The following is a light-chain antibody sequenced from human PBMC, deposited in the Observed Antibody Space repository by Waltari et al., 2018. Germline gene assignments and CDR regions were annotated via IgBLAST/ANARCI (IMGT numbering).Light chain of an antibody. CDR3: CSYAVTETSKVL. V-gene: IGLV2-11*01. J-gene: IGLJ3*02. CDR2: DVN. CDR1: SSDIGGYVF. Sequence: QSALTQPGSVSGSPGQSVTISCTGTSSDIGGYVFFSWFQQHPGKAPRILLYDVNKRSSGVPDRFSGSRVGNTASLTISGLQLDDEADYYCCSYAVTETSKVLFGGGTKLTVL.